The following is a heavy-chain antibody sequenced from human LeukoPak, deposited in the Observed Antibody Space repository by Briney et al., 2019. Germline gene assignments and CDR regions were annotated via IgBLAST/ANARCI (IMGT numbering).Heavy chain of an antibody. Sequence: PETLSLTCAVYGGSFSGYYWSWIRQPPGKGLEWIGEINHSGSTNYNPSLKSRVTISVDTSKNQFSLKLSSVTAADTAVYYCARGVVVPAARSSWVDYWGQGTLVTVSS. CDR3: ARGVVVPAARSSWVDY. D-gene: IGHD2-2*01. CDR2: INHSGST. CDR1: GGSFSGYY. V-gene: IGHV4-34*01. J-gene: IGHJ4*02.